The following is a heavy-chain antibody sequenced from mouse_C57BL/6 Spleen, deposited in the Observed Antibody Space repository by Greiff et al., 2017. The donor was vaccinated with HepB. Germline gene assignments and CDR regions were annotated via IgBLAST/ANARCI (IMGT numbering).Heavy chain of an antibody. J-gene: IGHJ3*01. Sequence: QVQLQQSGPGLVAPSQSLSITCTVSGFSLTSYGVSWVRQPPGKGLEWLGVIWGDGSTNYHSALISRLSISKDNSKSQVFLELNSLRTDDTATYYCASQDPSHMSYYNYDDAWFAYWGQGTLVTVSA. CDR2: IWGDGST. V-gene: IGHV2-3*01. CDR1: GFSLTSYG. CDR3: ASQDPSHMSYYNYDDAWFAY. D-gene: IGHD2-12*01.